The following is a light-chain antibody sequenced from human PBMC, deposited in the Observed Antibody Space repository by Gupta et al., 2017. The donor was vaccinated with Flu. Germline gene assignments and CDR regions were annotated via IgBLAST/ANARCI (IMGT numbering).Light chain of an antibody. J-gene: IGKJ5*01. CDR1: QSITYY. Sequence: DIQMTPSPSSLSASVGDRVTITCRASQSITYYLNWYQQKPGRAPKLLIHAASSLQSGVPSRFSGSGSGTDFTLTINSLQPEDSATYYCQQSYSSLITFGQGTRLEIK. CDR2: AAS. V-gene: IGKV1-39*01. CDR3: QQSYSSLIT.